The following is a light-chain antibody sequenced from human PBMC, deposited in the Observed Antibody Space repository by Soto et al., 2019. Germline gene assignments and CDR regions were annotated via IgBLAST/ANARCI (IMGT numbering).Light chain of an antibody. CDR3: QQRSNWPQWT. J-gene: IGKJ1*01. CDR2: DAS. V-gene: IGKV3-11*01. CDR1: QSVSSY. Sequence: IVLALSSATLSLSPGERATPPFKASQSVSSYLAWYQQKPGQAPRLLIYDASHRATGIPATFSGSGSGTDFTLTISSLEPEDFAVYYCQQRSNWPQWTFGQGTKVDIK.